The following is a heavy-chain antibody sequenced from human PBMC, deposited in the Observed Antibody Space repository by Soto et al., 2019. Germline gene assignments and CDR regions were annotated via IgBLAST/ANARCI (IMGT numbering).Heavy chain of an antibody. CDR1: GGSFSGYY. J-gene: IGHJ3*02. V-gene: IGHV4-34*01. CDR2: INHSGST. D-gene: IGHD3-9*01. CDR3: ARGLRYFDWLRVRYAFDI. Sequence: QVQLQQWGAGLLKPSETLSLTCAVYGGSFSGYYWSWIRQPPGKGLEWIGEINHSGSTNYNPSLKSRVTLSVDTSKNQFSLKLSSVSAADTAVYYCARGLRYFDWLRVRYAFDIWGQGTMVTVSS.